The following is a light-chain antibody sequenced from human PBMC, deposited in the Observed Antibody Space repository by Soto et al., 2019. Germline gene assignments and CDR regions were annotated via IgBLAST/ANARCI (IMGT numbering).Light chain of an antibody. CDR3: QQYYGLPYT. CDR2: DAF. J-gene: IGKJ2*01. CDR1: QDTSKF. Sequence: DIQLTQSPSSLSVSVGDTVTMTCQASQDTSKFLNWYHHKPGKAPKLLIYDAFNLETGVPARFSGSGSVTHFTLTITGLQPEDVGTYYCQQYYGLPYTFGQGTKLEIK. V-gene: IGKV1-33*01.